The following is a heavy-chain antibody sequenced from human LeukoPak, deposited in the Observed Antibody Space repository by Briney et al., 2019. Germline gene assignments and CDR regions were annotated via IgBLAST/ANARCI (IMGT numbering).Heavy chain of an antibody. CDR1: GFTFSPYS. CDR3: ARDLAYGYEEFDY. J-gene: IGHJ4*02. CDR2: ISSSSTYI. D-gene: IGHD5-18*01. V-gene: IGHV3-21*04. Sequence: PGGSLRLSCAPSGFTFSPYSMNWVRQAPGKGLEWVSYISSSSTYIYYADSVKGRFTISRDNAKSSLYLQMNSLRAEDTAVYYCARDLAYGYEEFDYWGQGTLVTVSS.